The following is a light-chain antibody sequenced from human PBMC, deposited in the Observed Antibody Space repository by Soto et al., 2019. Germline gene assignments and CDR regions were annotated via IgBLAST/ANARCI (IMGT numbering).Light chain of an antibody. Sequence: QSALTQPRSVSGSPGQSVALSCTGTSSDVGEYNYVSWFQQHPGKAPKLMIFDVSKRPSGVPDRFSGSKSGNTASLTISGLQAADEADYYCCSYVGGYPWVFGGGTKLTVL. CDR2: DVS. V-gene: IGLV2-11*02. CDR3: CSYVGGYPWV. CDR1: SSDVGEYNY. J-gene: IGLJ3*02.